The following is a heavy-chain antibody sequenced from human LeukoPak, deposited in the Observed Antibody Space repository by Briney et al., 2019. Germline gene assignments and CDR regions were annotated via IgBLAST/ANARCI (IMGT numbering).Heavy chain of an antibody. CDR2: IYTSGST. CDR1: GGSISSYY. V-gene: IGHV4-4*07. J-gene: IGHJ6*03. D-gene: IGHD4-23*01. CDR3: ARELDGGDYYYYMDV. Sequence: SETLSLTCTVSGGSISSYYWSWIRQPAGKGLEWIGRIYTSGSTNYNPSLKSLVTMSVDTSKNQFSPKLSSVTAADTAVYYCARELDGGDYYYYMDVWGKGTTVTVSS.